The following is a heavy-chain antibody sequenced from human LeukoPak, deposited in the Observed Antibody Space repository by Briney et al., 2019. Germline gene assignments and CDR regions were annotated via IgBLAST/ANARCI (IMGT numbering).Heavy chain of an antibody. CDR3: ARLGDDSSGYYRTFSGEYNWFDP. CDR2: IKQDGSEK. Sequence: GGSLRLSCAASGFTFSSYWMSWVRQAPGKGLEWVANIKQDGSEKYYVDSVKGRFTISRDNAKNSLYLQMNSLRAEDTAVYYCARLGDDSSGYYRTFSGEYNWFDPWGQGTLVTVSS. J-gene: IGHJ5*02. CDR1: GFTFSSYW. D-gene: IGHD3-22*01. V-gene: IGHV3-7*01.